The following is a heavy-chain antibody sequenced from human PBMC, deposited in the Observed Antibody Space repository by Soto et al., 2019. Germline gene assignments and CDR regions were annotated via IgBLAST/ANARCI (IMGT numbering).Heavy chain of an antibody. D-gene: IGHD2-2*01. Sequence: ASVKVSCKASGYTFTSYYMHWGRQAPVQGLEWMGIINPSGGSTSYAQKFQGRVTMTRDTSTSTVYLQMNSLRAEDTAVYYSVRDSARIVVVPPVDGDNWLDPWGQGTLVTVSS. CDR2: INPSGGST. V-gene: IGHV1-46*01. J-gene: IGHJ5*02. CDR1: GYTFTSYY. CDR3: VRDSARIVVVPPVDGDNWLDP.